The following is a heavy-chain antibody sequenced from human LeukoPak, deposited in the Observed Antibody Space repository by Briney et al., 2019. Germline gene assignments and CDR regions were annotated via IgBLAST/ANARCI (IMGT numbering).Heavy chain of an antibody. CDR1: GGSISSGDYY. CDR2: IYYSGST. CDR3: ARYYDFWSYYDY. J-gene: IGHJ4*02. Sequence: PSETLSLTCTVSGGSISSGDYYWSWIRQPPGKGLEWIGYIYYSGSTYYNPSLKSRVTISVDTSKNQFSLNLSSVTAADTAVYYCARYYDFWSYYDYWGQGTLVTVSS. D-gene: IGHD3-3*01. V-gene: IGHV4-30-4*08.